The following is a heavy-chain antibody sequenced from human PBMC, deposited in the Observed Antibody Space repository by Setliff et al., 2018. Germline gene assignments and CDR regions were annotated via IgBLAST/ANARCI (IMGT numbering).Heavy chain of an antibody. CDR3: AKDLASWSPDR. J-gene: IGHJ4*02. D-gene: IGHD3-3*01. V-gene: IGHV3-23*01. CDR2: ISGSASST. CDR1: GFTFSNYA. Sequence: GGSLRLSCAASGFTFSNYAMGWVRQAPGEGLEWVSSISGSASSTYYADSVKGRFTIFRDNSKNSLYLQMNDLRAEDTAVYYCAKDLASWSPDRWGLGTLVTVSS.